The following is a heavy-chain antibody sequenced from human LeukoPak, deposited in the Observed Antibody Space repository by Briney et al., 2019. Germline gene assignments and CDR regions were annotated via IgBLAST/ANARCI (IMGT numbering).Heavy chain of an antibody. D-gene: IGHD3-9*01. CDR3: ATKRSNDWLMGY. CDR1: GFTVSSNY. Sequence: PGGSLRLSCAASGFTVSSNYMSWVRQAPGKGLEWVAIISLDGNNKYYVDSVKGRFTISRDNSNNTLYLQMNSLRAEDTAVYYCATKRSNDWLMGYWGQGTLVTVSS. V-gene: IGHV3-30*03. CDR2: ISLDGNNK. J-gene: IGHJ4*02.